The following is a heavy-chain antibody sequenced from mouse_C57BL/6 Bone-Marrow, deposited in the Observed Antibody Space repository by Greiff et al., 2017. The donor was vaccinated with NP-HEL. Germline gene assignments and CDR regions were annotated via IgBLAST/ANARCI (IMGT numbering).Heavy chain of an antibody. CDR2: IYPRSGNT. CDR1: GYTFTSYG. Sequence: QVQLQQSGAELARPGASVKLSCKASGYTFTSYGISWVKQRTGQGLEWIGEIYPRSGNTYYNEKFKGKATLTADKSSSTAYMELRSLTSEDSAVYFCAREGDGYARYFDVWGTGTTVTVSS. D-gene: IGHD2-2*01. V-gene: IGHV1-81*01. J-gene: IGHJ1*03. CDR3: AREGDGYARYFDV.